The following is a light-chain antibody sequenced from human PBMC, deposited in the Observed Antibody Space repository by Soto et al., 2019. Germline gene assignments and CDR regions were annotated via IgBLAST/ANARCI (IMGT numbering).Light chain of an antibody. J-gene: IGKJ1*01. Sequence: EIVLTQSPATLSSFPGDRVTLSCRASQSVSGYLDWFHQKPGQAPRLVLLRIFTRAIGVPARFSGSGSETEFTLTISGLQSEDSGVYYCLQHYSWPWTFGQGTKVEIK. V-gene: IGKV3-15*01. CDR2: RIF. CDR3: LQHYSWPWT. CDR1: QSVSGY.